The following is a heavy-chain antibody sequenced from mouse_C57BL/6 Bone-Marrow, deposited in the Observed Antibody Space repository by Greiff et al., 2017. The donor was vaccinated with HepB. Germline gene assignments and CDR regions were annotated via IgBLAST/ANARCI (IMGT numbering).Heavy chain of an antibody. J-gene: IGHJ2*01. CDR3: TREYYYGSSLFDY. CDR1: GFTFSSYA. D-gene: IGHD1-1*01. V-gene: IGHV5-9-1*02. CDR2: ISSGGDYI. Sequence: EVKLVESGEGLVKPGGSLKLSCAASGFTFSSYAMSWVRQTPEKRLEWVAYISSGGDYIYYADTVKGRFTISRDNARNTLYLQMSSLKSEDTAMYYCTREYYYGSSLFDYWGQGTTLTVSS.